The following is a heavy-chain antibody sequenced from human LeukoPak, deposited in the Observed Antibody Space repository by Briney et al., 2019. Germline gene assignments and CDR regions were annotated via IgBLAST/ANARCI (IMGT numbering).Heavy chain of an antibody. V-gene: IGHV4-59*01. CDR1: GGSMSSYY. D-gene: IGHD2-15*01. CDR3: ARDGHTGYCSGGSCYPGAFDI. J-gene: IGHJ3*02. CDR2: IYYSGST. Sequence: SETLSLTCTVSGGSMSSYYWSWIRQPPGKGLEWIGYIYYSGSTNYNPPLQSRVTISVDTSKTQFSLKLSSVTAADTAVYYCARDGHTGYCSGGSCYPGAFDIWGQGTMVTVSS.